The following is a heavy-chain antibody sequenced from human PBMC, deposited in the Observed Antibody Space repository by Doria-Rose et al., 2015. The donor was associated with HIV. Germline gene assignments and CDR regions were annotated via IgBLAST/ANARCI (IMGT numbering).Heavy chain of an antibody. V-gene: IGHV2-26*01. CDR2: IFSDDER. CDR3: ARIKSSRWYHKYYFDF. Sequence: SGPVLVKPTETLTLTCTVSGVSLSSPGMGVSWIRRPPGKALEWLANIFSDDERSYKTSLKSRPTISRGTYKSQVVLTMTDMDPVDTATYYCARIKSSRWYHKYYFDFWGQGTLVIVSA. D-gene: IGHD6-13*01. CDR1: GVSLSSPGMG. J-gene: IGHJ4*02.